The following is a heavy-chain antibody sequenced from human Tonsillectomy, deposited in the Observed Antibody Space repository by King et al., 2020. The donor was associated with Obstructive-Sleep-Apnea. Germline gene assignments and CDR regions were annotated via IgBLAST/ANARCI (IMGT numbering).Heavy chain of an antibody. J-gene: IGHJ3*02. D-gene: IGHD2-21*02. V-gene: IGHV4-39*07. CDR3: ARPAYCGGDCYSFGSFDI. CDR1: GGSVSSSSYY. Sequence: QLQESGPGLVKPSETLSLTCTVSGGSVSSSSYYWGWIRQPPGKGLEWIASIHYSWSTYYNPSLKSRVTISVDTSKNQFSLKLNSVTAADTAVYYCARPAYCGGDCYSFGSFDIWGQGTMVTVSS. CDR2: IHYSWST.